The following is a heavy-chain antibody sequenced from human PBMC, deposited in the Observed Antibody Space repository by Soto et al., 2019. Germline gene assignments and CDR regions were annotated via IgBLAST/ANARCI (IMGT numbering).Heavy chain of an antibody. Sequence: EVQLVESGGGLVQPGGSLRLSRAASGFTFSSYSMNWVRQAPGKGLEWVSYISSSSSTIYYADSVKGRFTISRDNAKNSLYLQMNSLRAEDTAVYYCARARYGDYRYWGQGTLVTVSS. CDR3: ARARYGDYRY. V-gene: IGHV3-48*01. CDR2: ISSSSSTI. J-gene: IGHJ4*02. D-gene: IGHD4-17*01. CDR1: GFTFSSYS.